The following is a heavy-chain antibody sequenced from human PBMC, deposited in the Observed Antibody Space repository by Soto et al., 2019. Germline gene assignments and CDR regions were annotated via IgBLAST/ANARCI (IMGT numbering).Heavy chain of an antibody. J-gene: IGHJ6*02. CDR3: HNLHVRGVFYGMDV. V-gene: IGHV1-69*13. CDR1: GGSFSSYA. CDR2: IIPIFGTA. D-gene: IGHD3-10*01. Sequence: SVKLSCKASGGSFSSYAISWVRQAPGQGLEWMGGIIPIFGTANYAQKFQGRVTITADESTSTAYMELSSLRSEDTAVYYCHNLHVRGVFYGMDVWGQGTTVTVSS.